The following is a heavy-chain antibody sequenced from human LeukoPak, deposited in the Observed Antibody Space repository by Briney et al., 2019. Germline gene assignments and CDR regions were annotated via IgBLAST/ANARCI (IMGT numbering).Heavy chain of an antibody. CDR1: GFTFSSYG. V-gene: IGHV3-30*03. CDR3: ATGAEYFQH. J-gene: IGHJ1*01. Sequence: QPGGSLRLSCAASGFTFSSYGMHWVRQAPGKGLEWVAVISYDGSNKYYADSVKGRFTISRDNSKNTLYLQMNSLRAEDTAVYYCATGAEYFQHWGQGTLVTVSP. CDR2: ISYDGSNK.